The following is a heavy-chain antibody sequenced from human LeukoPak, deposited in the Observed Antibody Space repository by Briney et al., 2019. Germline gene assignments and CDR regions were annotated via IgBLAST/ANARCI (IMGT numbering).Heavy chain of an antibody. V-gene: IGHV3-23*01. J-gene: IGHJ4*02. CDR1: GFTFSSYA. CDR3: AKDSTRLGYCSSTSCYFDY. Sequence: GGSLRLSCAASGFTFSSYAMSWVRQAPGKGLEWVSAISGSGGSTYYADSVKGRFTISRDNSKNTLYLQMNSLRAEDTAVYYCAKDSTRLGYCSSTSCYFDYWGQGTLVTVSS. D-gene: IGHD2-2*01. CDR2: ISGSGGST.